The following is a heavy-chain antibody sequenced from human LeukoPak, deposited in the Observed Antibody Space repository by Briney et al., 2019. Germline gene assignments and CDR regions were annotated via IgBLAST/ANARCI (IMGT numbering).Heavy chain of an antibody. CDR1: GYTFTGYY. CDR3: ARQGRDWNDVSDY. CDR2: INPNSGGT. V-gene: IGHV1-2*06. Sequence: GASVKVSCRASGYTFTGYYMHWVRQAPGQGLEWMGRINPNSGGTNYAQKFQGRVTMTRDTSISTAYMELSRLRSDDTAVYYCARQGRDWNDVSDYWGQGTLVTVSS. D-gene: IGHD1-1*01. J-gene: IGHJ4*02.